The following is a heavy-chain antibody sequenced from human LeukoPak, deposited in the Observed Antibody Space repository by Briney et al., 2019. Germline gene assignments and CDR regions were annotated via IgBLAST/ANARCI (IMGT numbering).Heavy chain of an antibody. J-gene: IGHJ3*02. V-gene: IGHV5-51*01. CDR1: GYSFTSYW. Sequence: GESLKISCKGSGYSFTSYWIGWVRQMPGKGLEWMGIIYPGDSDTRYSPSFEGQVTISADKSISTAYLQWSSLKVSDTANCARRDGYGAYDIWGQGAMVTVSS. CDR2: IYPGDSDT. D-gene: IGHD5-24*01. CDR3: ARRDGYGAYDI.